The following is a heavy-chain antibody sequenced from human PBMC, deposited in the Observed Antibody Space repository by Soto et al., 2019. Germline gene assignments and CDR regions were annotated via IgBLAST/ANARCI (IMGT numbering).Heavy chain of an antibody. J-gene: IGHJ6*02. Sequence: QVQLVQSGAEVKKPGSSVKVSCKASGGTFSSYAISWVRQAPGQGLEWMGWIIPIFGTANYAQKFQGRVTITADESTSTAYMELSSLRSEDTAVYYCARGDYVWGSYRPYGMDVWGQGTTVTVSS. CDR1: GGTFSSYA. CDR3: ARGDYVWGSYRPYGMDV. D-gene: IGHD3-16*02. CDR2: IIPIFGTA. V-gene: IGHV1-69*12.